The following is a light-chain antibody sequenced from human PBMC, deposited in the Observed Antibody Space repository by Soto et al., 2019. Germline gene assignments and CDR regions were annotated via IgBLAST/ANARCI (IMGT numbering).Light chain of an antibody. V-gene: IGLV2-14*01. CDR3: MSYTSSSILYV. Sequence: QSALTQPASVSGSPGQSITISCTGTSSDVGGYNYVSWYQQHPGKAPKLMIYEVSNRPSGVSNRFSGSKSGNKASLTISGLQAEDEGDYYCMSYTSSSILYVFGTGTKVTVL. CDR1: SSDVGGYNY. CDR2: EVS. J-gene: IGLJ1*01.